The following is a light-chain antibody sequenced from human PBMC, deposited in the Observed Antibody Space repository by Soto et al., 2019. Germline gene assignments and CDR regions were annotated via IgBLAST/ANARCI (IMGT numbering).Light chain of an antibody. CDR1: SRGVGAYSS. Sequence: QSVLNQPPSASGSPGQSVTVSCAGTSRGVGAYSSVAWYQQHPGKAPKLIIYEVTKRPSGVPDRFSGARSGNTAFLTVSGLQADDEADYYCSAHAGSNNYVFGTGTKVTVL. J-gene: IGLJ1*01. CDR2: EVT. CDR3: SAHAGSNNYV. V-gene: IGLV2-8*01.